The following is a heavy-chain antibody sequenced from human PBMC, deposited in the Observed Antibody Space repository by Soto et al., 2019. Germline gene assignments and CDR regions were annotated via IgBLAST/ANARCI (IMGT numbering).Heavy chain of an antibody. D-gene: IGHD1-7*01. J-gene: IGHJ4*02. Sequence: GGSLRLSCAASGFTVSSNYMSWVRQAPGKGLEWVSVIYSGGSTYYADSVKGRFTISRPNSKNTLYLQMNSLRAEDTAVYYCARGPGNWNSHFDYWGQGTLVTVSS. CDR3: ARGPGNWNSHFDY. CDR2: IYSGGST. CDR1: GFTVSSNY. V-gene: IGHV3-53*04.